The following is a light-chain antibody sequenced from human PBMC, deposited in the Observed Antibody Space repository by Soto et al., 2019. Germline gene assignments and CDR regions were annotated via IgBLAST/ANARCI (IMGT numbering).Light chain of an antibody. V-gene: IGKV3-15*01. J-gene: IGKJ1*01. CDR3: QYYNDWWT. CDR2: GTS. Sequence: EIVMTQSPATLSVSPGERATLSCRASQSVSSNLAWYQQKPGQAPRLLIYGTSTRATGIPARFSGSGSGTEFTLTNSSLQSEDFAVYYCQYYNDWWTFGQGTKVEIK. CDR1: QSVSSN.